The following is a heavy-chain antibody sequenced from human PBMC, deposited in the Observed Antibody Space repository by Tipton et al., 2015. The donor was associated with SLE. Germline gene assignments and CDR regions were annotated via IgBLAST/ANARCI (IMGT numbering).Heavy chain of an antibody. CDR3: ARHPPGPPLAGWFDP. Sequence: TLSLTCTVSGASVSSFCWNWIRQSPGKGLEWIACVCNSVSTNYDPSLKSRGTISVDTSKNHFSLELTSVTAADTAVYYCARHPPGPPLAGWFDPWGQGTLVTVSS. J-gene: IGHJ5*02. CDR1: GASVSSFC. V-gene: IGHV4-59*08. CDR2: VCNSVST.